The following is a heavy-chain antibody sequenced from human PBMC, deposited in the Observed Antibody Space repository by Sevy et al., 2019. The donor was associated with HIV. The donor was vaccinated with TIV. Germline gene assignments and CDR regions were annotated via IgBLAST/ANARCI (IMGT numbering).Heavy chain of an antibody. CDR2: ISAGGTT. CDR1: GFTFSSYA. D-gene: IGHD2-2*01. CDR3: AAHCSSTNCYLDAFDI. Sequence: GGSLRLSCAASGFTFSSYAMSWVRQAPGKGLEWVSTISAGGTTYYADSVKGRFTISRDNSKNTLYLQMNSLRAEDTAVYYCAAHCSSTNCYLDAFDIWGQGTMVTVSS. J-gene: IGHJ3*02. V-gene: IGHV3-23*01.